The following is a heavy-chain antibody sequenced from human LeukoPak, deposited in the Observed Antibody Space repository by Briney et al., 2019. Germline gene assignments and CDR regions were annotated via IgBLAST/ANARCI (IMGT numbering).Heavy chain of an antibody. CDR1: GGSISSYY. CDR2: IYYSGST. J-gene: IGHJ4*02. V-gene: IGHV4-59*01. Sequence: SETLSLTCTVSGGSISSYYWSWIRQPPGKGLEWIGYIYYSGSTNYNPSLKSRVTISVDTSKNQFSLKLSSVTAADTAVYYCARASGYKYFDYWGQGTLVTVSS. D-gene: IGHD3-22*01. CDR3: ARASGYKYFDY.